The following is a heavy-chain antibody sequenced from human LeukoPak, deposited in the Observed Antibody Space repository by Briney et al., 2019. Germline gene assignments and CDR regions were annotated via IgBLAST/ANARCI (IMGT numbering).Heavy chain of an antibody. Sequence: GGSLRLSGAASGFTFSSYEMNWVRQAPGKGLEWVSFISSSSGSTTYYADSVRGRFTISRDNAKNTLYLQMSSLRAEDTAVYYCAREFDSGSGDCFQHWGQGTLVTVSS. CDR1: GFTFSSYE. D-gene: IGHD1-26*01. CDR2: ISSSSGSTT. J-gene: IGHJ1*01. CDR3: AREFDSGSGDCFQH. V-gene: IGHV3-48*03.